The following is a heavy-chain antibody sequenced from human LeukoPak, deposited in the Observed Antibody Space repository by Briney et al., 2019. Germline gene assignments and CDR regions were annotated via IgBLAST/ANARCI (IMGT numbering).Heavy chain of an antibody. Sequence: GGSLRLSCAASGFTFTTYPMTWARQAPGKGLEWFLAISADGGSTYYADSVVGRFTISRDNSKNTLYLQMNSLRAEDTAVYYCAKGVSGDYGGCLEYWGQGTPVTVSS. CDR1: GFTFTTYP. J-gene: IGHJ4*02. CDR2: ISADGGST. D-gene: IGHD4-17*01. CDR3: AKGVSGDYGGCLEY. V-gene: IGHV3-23*01.